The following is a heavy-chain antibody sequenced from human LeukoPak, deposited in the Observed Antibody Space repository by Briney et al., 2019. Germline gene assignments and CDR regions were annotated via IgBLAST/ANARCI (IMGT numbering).Heavy chain of an antibody. Sequence: GGSLRLSCAASGFTFSDYYMSWIRQAPGKGLEWVSYISSSSSYTNYADSVKGRFTISRDNAKNSLYLQMNSLRAEDTAVYYCTNPNTAMAPGAFDIWGQGTMVTVSS. V-gene: IGHV3-11*06. D-gene: IGHD5-18*01. CDR1: GFTFSDYY. CDR2: ISSSSSYT. CDR3: TNPNTAMAPGAFDI. J-gene: IGHJ3*02.